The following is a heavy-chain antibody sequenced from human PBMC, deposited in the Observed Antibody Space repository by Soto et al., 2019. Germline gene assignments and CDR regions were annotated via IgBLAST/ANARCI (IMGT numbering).Heavy chain of an antibody. J-gene: IGHJ6*02. CDR2: VRSKAYGGTT. CDR3: ARYTYTSRYSYYGMDV. V-gene: IGHV3-49*03. D-gene: IGHD6-13*01. CDR1: GFTFGDYA. Sequence: GGSLRLSCAASGFTFGDYAMSWFRQAPGKGLEWVGVVRSKAYGGTTDYAASVKGRFDISRDDSKSIAYLQMNSVTTEDSAVYFCARYTYTSRYSYYGMDVWGPGATVTVSS.